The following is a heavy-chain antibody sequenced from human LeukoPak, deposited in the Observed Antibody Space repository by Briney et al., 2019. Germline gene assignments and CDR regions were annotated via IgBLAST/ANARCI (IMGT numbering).Heavy chain of an antibody. CDR2: ISGTGGNT. CDR1: GFIFSSYG. D-gene: IGHD6-19*01. V-gene: IGHV3-23*01. J-gene: IGHJ4*02. Sequence: GGSLRLSCVASGFIFSSYGMSWVRQAPGKGLEWVSGISGTGGNTYYADSVKGRFTISRDNSKNTLYLQMNSLRAEDTAVYYCAKVGAAGIAVVLVDYWGQGTLVTVSS. CDR3: AKVGAAGIAVVLVDY.